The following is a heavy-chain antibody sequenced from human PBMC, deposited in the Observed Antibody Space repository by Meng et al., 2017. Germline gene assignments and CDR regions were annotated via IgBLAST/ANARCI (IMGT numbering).Heavy chain of an antibody. J-gene: IGHJ4*02. CDR3: ARDDYSNYLPFDY. D-gene: IGHD4-11*01. Sequence: VPVVHAGAGVNKPGSSVKGSCKAFGGTFSSYAISWVRQAPGQGLEWMGGIIPIFGTANYAQKFQGRVTITADESTSTAYMELSSLRSEDTAVYYCARDDYSNYLPFDYWGQGTLVTVSS. V-gene: IGHV1-69*01. CDR2: IIPIFGTA. CDR1: GGTFSSYA.